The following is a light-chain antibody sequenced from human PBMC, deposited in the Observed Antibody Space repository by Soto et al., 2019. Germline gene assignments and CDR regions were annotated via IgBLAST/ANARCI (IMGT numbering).Light chain of an antibody. CDR1: QSVSSSR. CDR3: QHYDTSPIT. V-gene: IGKV3-20*01. J-gene: IGKJ5*01. Sequence: EIVLTQSPGTLSLSPGERATLSCRASQSVSSSRLAWYRQKPGQAPRLLIYGASNRATGIPDRFSGGGSGTDFTLTISRLAPEDFALYYCQHYDTSPITFGQGTRLEI. CDR2: GAS.